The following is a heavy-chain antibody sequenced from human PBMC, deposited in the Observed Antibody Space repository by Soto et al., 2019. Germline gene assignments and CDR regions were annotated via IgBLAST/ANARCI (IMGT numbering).Heavy chain of an antibody. Sequence: QVQLVESGGGVVQPGRSLRLSCAASGFTFSSYGMHWVRQAPGKGLEWVAVIWYDGSNKYYAASVKGRFTISRDNSKNALYLQMNSLRAEDTAVYYCARSGSSGWYAIDYWGQGTLVTVSS. V-gene: IGHV3-33*01. J-gene: IGHJ4*02. CDR1: GFTFSSYG. CDR3: ARSGSSGWYAIDY. CDR2: IWYDGSNK. D-gene: IGHD6-19*01.